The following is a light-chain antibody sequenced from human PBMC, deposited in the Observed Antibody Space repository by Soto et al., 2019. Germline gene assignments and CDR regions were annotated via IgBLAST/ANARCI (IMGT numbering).Light chain of an antibody. V-gene: IGKV3-11*01. CDR3: QQRSNWPFT. J-gene: IGKJ5*01. CDR1: QSVSRY. Sequence: EIVLTQSPATLSLSPGERATLSCRASQSVSRYLAWYQQKPGQALRLLIYDASNRATGIPARFSGSGSGTDFTLTISSLEPEDFAVYYCQQRSNWPFTFGQGTRLEIK. CDR2: DAS.